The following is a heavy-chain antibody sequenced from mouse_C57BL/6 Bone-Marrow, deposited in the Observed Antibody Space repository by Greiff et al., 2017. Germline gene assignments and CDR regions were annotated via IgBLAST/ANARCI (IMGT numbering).Heavy chain of an antibody. CDR3: ARGLVQSLYYAMDY. V-gene: IGHV1-50*01. Sequence: QVQLQQPGAELVKPGASVKLSCKASGYTFTSYWMQWVKQRPGQGLEWIGEIDPSDSYTNYNQKFKGKATLTVDTSSSTAYMQLSSLTSEDSAVYYCARGLVQSLYYAMDYWGQGTSVTVSS. CDR2: IDPSDSYT. D-gene: IGHD1-1*02. J-gene: IGHJ4*01. CDR1: GYTFTSYW.